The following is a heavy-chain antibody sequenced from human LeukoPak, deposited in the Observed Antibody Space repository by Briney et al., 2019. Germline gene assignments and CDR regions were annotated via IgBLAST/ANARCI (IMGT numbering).Heavy chain of an antibody. J-gene: IGHJ4*02. V-gene: IGHV4-34*01. CDR3: ARGSQSLGYCSGGSCRAKIFDY. Sequence: SETLSLTCAVYGGSFSSYYWSWIRQPPGKGLEWVGEINHSGSTNYNPSLKSRVTTSVDTSKNQFSLKLSSVTAADTAVYYCARGSQSLGYCSGGSCRAKIFDYWGQGTLVTVSS. D-gene: IGHD2-15*01. CDR2: INHSGST. CDR1: GGSFSSYY.